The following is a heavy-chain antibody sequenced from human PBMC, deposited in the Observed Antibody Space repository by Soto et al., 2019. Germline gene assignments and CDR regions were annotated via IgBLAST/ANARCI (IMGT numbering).Heavy chain of an antibody. CDR1: GYTFTNFD. J-gene: IGHJ5*02. D-gene: IGHD6-13*01. CDR3: ARMASAGTLNWFDH. V-gene: IGHV1-8*02. Sequence: ASVKVSCKASGYTFTNFDISWVRQAAGQGLEWLGWMNPGSGKTGYASKFQGRVAMTRDASTGTSHLELSSLTSDDTAVYYCARMASAGTLNWFDHWGQGTLVTVSS. CDR2: MNPGSGKT.